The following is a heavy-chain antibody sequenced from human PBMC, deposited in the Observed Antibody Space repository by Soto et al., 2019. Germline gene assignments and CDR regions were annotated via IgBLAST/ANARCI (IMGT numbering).Heavy chain of an antibody. CDR1: GDRASSYSAA. Sequence: SQTLSLTCAISGDRASSYSAAWNWIRQSPSRGLEWLGRTYYRSKWYNDYAVSVRGRITINPDTSKNQFSLQLNSVTPEDTAVYYCARVLPDASDYYYYYGMDVWGQGTTVTVSS. V-gene: IGHV6-1*01. CDR2: TYYRSKWYN. CDR3: ARVLPDASDYYYYYGMDV. J-gene: IGHJ6*02. D-gene: IGHD2-2*01.